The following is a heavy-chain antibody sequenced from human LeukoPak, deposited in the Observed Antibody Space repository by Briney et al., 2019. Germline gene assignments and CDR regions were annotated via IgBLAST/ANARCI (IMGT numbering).Heavy chain of an antibody. CDR2: IYYSGST. CDR1: GGSISSSSYY. Sequence: SETLSLTCTVSGGSISSSSYYWGWIRQPPGKGLEWIGSIYYSGSTYYNPSLKSRVTISVDTSKNQFSLKLSSVTAADTAVYYCARDTEYCSSTSCQNWIDPWGQGTLVTVSS. V-gene: IGHV4-39*07. J-gene: IGHJ5*02. CDR3: ARDTEYCSSTSCQNWIDP. D-gene: IGHD2-2*01.